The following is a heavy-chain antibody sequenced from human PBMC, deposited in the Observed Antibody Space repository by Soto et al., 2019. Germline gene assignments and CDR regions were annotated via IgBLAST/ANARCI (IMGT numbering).Heavy chain of an antibody. Sequence: QVQLVQSGAEVKKPGASVKVSCKASGYTFTSYGISWVRQAPGQGLEWMGWISAYNGNTNYAQKLQGRVTMTTDTATSTAYMELRSLRSDDTAVYYCARWGYDYVWGSYRPLDYWGQGTLVTVSS. J-gene: IGHJ4*02. V-gene: IGHV1-18*01. CDR1: GYTFTSYG. D-gene: IGHD3-16*02. CDR2: ISAYNGNT. CDR3: ARWGYDYVWGSYRPLDY.